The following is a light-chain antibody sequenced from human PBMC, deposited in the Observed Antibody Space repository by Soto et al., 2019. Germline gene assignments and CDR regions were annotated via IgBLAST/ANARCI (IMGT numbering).Light chain of an antibody. CDR3: QQANSFPST. V-gene: IGKV1-12*01. CDR2: AAA. J-gene: IGKJ5*01. CDR1: QGISSW. Sequence: DIQMTQSPSSVSASVGDRVTITCRASQGISSWLAWYQQKPGTAPNLLIYAAAILQSGVPSRFSGRGSCTDFNLTISSLQPEDFATYYCQQANSFPSTFGQETRLEIK.